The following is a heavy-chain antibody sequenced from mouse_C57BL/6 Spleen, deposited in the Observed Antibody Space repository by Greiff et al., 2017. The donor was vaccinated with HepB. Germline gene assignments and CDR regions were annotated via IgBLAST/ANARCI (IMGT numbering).Heavy chain of an antibody. CDR3: ARYITVVRYFDV. CDR1: GYAFSSSW. CDR2: IYPGDGDT. Sequence: KQSGPELVKPGASVKISCKASGYAFSSSWMNWVKQRPGKGLEWIGRIYPGDGDTNYNGKFKGKATLTADKSSSTAYMQLSSLTSEDSAVYFGARYITVVRYFDVWGTGTTVTVSS. D-gene: IGHD1-1*01. V-gene: IGHV1-82*01. J-gene: IGHJ1*03.